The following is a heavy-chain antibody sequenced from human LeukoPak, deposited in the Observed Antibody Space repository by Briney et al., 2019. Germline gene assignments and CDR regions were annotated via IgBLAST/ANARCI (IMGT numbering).Heavy chain of an antibody. CDR1: GGSVSSTYW. CDR3: VRDLGNLNMMGADC. CDR2: IYHSGDT. V-gene: IGHV4-4*02. J-gene: IGHJ4*02. Sequence: SETLSLTCAVFGGSVSSTYWWSWVRQSPGKGLEWIGEIYHSGDTNYNPSFKSRVTISVDKSKNQFSLKVNSVTAADTAVYYCVRDLGNLNMMGADCWGQGTLVTVSS. D-gene: IGHD2/OR15-2a*01.